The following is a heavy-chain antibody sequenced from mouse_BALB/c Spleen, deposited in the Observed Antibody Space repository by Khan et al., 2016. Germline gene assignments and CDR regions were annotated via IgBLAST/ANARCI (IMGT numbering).Heavy chain of an antibody. CDR1: GYTFTRYW. V-gene: IGHV1-7*01. CDR2: SNPSSGYT. D-gene: IGHD2-1*01. Sequence: QVQLKQSGAELAKPGASVKMSCKASGYTFTRYWMHWVKQRPGQGLEWIGYSNPSSGYTDYKQKFKDKATLTADKSSSTAYMQLSSLTSEYSAVYYCARWGYVNYLYYAMDYWGQGTSVTVSS. CDR3: ARWGYVNYLYYAMDY. J-gene: IGHJ4*01.